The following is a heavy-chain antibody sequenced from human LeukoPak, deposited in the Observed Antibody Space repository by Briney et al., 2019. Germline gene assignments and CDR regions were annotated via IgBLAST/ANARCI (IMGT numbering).Heavy chain of an antibody. J-gene: IGHJ3*02. V-gene: IGHV3-21*01. D-gene: IGHD3-22*01. CDR3: AGDVAYYYESSGYYSLGFDI. CDR1: GFTFSSYW. CDR2: ISSRSNYI. Sequence: GGSLRLSCAASGFTFSSYWMSWVRQAPGKGLEWVSSISSRSNYIYYPDSVKGRFTISRDNAKNSLYLQMNGLRAEDTAVYYCAGDVAYYYESSGYYSLGFDIWGQGTMVTVSS.